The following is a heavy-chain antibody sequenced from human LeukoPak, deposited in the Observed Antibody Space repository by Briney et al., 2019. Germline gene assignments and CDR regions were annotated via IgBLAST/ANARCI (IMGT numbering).Heavy chain of an antibody. Sequence: GGSLRLSCAASGFTFSDYYMSWIRQAPGKGLEWVSYISSSGSTIYYADSVKGRFTISRDNAKNSLYLQMNSLRAEDTAVYYCARGWFGELQPHIVDYYYYYYMDVWGKGTTVTVSS. CDR2: ISSSGSTI. V-gene: IGHV3-11*04. CDR1: GFTFSDYY. J-gene: IGHJ6*03. CDR3: ARGWFGELQPHIVDYYYYYYMDV. D-gene: IGHD3-10*01.